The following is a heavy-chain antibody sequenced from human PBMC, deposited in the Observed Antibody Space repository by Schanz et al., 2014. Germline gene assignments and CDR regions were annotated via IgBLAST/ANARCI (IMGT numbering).Heavy chain of an antibody. CDR3: AKDISDTSGKDDY. D-gene: IGHD3-22*01. Sequence: EVQLLESGGGLVEPGGSLRLSCAASGFSFSSYAMGWVRQAPGKGLLWVSSISGTGGDDTYYADSVKGRFTISRDNSKNTLFLQMNSLRVEDSAIYYCAKDISDTSGKDDYWGQGTLVTVSS. CDR1: GFSFSSYA. CDR2: ISGTGGDDT. V-gene: IGHV3-23*01. J-gene: IGHJ4*02.